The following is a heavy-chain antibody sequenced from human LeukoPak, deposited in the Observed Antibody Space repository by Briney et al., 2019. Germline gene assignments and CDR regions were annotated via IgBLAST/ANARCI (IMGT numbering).Heavy chain of an antibody. CDR3: GNLDTPMGY. CDR2: INSDGSST. J-gene: IGHJ4*02. Sequence: GGSLRLSCAASGCTLSSYWMHWVRQAPGKGLVWVSRINSDGSSTSYADSVKGRFTISRDNAKNTLYLQMNSLRAEDTAVYYCGNLDTPMGYWGQGTLVTVS. V-gene: IGHV3-74*01. CDR1: GCTLSSYW. D-gene: IGHD5-18*01.